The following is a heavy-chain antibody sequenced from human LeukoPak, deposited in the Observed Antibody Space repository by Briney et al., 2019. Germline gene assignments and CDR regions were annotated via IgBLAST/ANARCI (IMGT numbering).Heavy chain of an antibody. CDR2: IYPGDSDT. V-gene: IGHV5-51*01. J-gene: IGHJ4*02. CDR1: GYSFTSYW. CDR3: ARLVGTVVTHIHFDY. Sequence: GESLKISCQGSGYSFTSYWIGWVRQMPGKGLEWMGIIYPGDSDTRYSPSFQGQVTISADKSISTAYLQWSSLKASDTAMYYCARLVGTVVTHIHFDYWGQGTLVTVSS. D-gene: IGHD4-23*01.